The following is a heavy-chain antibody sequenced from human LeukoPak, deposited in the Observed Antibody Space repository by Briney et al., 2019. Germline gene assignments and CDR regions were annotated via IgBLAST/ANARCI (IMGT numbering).Heavy chain of an antibody. D-gene: IGHD6-19*01. J-gene: IGHJ4*02. Sequence: SETLSLTCTVSGGSIINYYWSWIRQPPGKGLEWIGYIYYSGTTNYNPSLKSRVTISVDTSKNQFSLKLSSVTAADTAVYYCAAVAVAGTVDYWGQGTLVTVSS. V-gene: IGHV4-59*01. CDR3: AAVAVAGTVDY. CDR2: IYYSGTT. CDR1: GGSIINYY.